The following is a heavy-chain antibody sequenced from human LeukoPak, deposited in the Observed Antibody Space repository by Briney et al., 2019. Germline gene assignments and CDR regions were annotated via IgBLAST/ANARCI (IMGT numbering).Heavy chain of an antibody. CDR3: ARFIVVVPAARDAFDI. Sequence: PSETLSLTCTVSGGSISSGGYYWSWIRQPPGKGLEWIGYIYHSGSTYYNPSLKSRVTISVDRSKNQFSLKLSSVTAADTAVYYCARFIVVVPAARDAFDIWGQGTMVTVSS. CDR2: IYHSGST. V-gene: IGHV4-30-2*01. CDR1: GGSISSGGYY. D-gene: IGHD2-2*01. J-gene: IGHJ3*02.